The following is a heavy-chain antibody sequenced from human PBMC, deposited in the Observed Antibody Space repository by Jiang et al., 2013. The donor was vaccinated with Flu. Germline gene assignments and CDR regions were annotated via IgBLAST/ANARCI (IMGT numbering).Heavy chain of an antibody. V-gene: IGHV4-61*02. CDR1: GGSISSGSYY. CDR3: ARYSGSVGYFDY. CDR2: IHTRGNT. J-gene: IGHJ4*02. Sequence: GLVKPSQTLSLTCTVSGGSISSGSYYWSWIRQPAGKGLEWIGRIHTRGNTNYNPSLKSRVTISIDTSKNQFSLKLSSVTAADTAVYYCARYSGSVGYFDYWGQGTLVTVSS. D-gene: IGHD1-26*01.